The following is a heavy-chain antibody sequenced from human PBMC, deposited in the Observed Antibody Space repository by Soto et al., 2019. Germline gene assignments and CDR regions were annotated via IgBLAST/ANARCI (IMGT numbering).Heavy chain of an antibody. D-gene: IGHD3-10*01. Sequence: GGSLRLSCAASGFTFSSYWMHWDRQAPGKGLVWVSRINSDGSSTSYADSVKGRFTISRDNAKNTLYLQMNSLRAEDTAVYYCARDWGWFGELFPFDYWGQGTLVTVSS. V-gene: IGHV3-74*01. CDR3: ARDWGWFGELFPFDY. J-gene: IGHJ4*02. CDR1: GFTFSSYW. CDR2: INSDGSST.